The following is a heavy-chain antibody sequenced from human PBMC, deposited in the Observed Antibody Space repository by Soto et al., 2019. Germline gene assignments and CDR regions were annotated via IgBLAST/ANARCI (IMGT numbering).Heavy chain of an antibody. CDR3: ARDSARPDESSYYYYYGMDV. V-gene: IGHV3-21*01. D-gene: IGHD6-6*01. CDR2: ISSSSSYI. CDR1: GFTFSSYS. Sequence: LRLSCAVSGFTFSSYSMNWVRQAPGKGLEWVSSISSSSSYINYADSMKGRFTISRDNAKNSLYLQMNSLRAEDTAVYYCARDSARPDESSYYYYYGMDVWGQGTTVTVSS. J-gene: IGHJ6*02.